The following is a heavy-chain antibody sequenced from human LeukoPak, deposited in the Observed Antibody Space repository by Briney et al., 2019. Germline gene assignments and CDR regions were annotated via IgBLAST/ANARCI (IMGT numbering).Heavy chain of an antibody. D-gene: IGHD2-2*01. CDR2: IIPILGIA. V-gene: IGHV1-69*04. J-gene: IGHJ4*02. CDR1: GGTFSSYA. CDR3: ARDYGAPQCSSTSCYGDWASFGY. Sequence: SVKVSCNASGGTFSSYAISWVRQAPGQGLEWMGRIIPILGIANYAQKFQGRVTITADKSTSTAYMELSSLRSEDTAVYYCARDYGAPQCSSTSCYGDWASFGYWGQGTLVTVSS.